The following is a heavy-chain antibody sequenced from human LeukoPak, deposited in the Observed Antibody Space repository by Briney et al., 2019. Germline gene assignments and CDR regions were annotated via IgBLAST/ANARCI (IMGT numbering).Heavy chain of an antibody. J-gene: IGHJ5*02. Sequence: GASVTVSCKASGYTFTGYYMHWVRQAPGQGLEWMGWINPNSGGTNYAQKFQGRVTMTRDTSISTAYMELSRLRSDDTAVYYCARPPRRDGSGYDLNWFDPWGQGTLVTVSS. V-gene: IGHV1-2*02. CDR1: GYTFTGYY. CDR3: ARPPRRDGSGYDLNWFDP. D-gene: IGHD5-12*01. CDR2: INPNSGGT.